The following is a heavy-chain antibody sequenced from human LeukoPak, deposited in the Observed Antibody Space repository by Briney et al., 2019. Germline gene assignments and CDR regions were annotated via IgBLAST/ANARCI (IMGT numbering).Heavy chain of an antibody. J-gene: IGHJ6*04. CDR3: ARSKGAAAGYSYYYYGLDV. V-gene: IGHV5-51*01. Sequence: GESLKIPCKGSGYSFTTYWIGWVRQMPGKGLEWMGIIYPGDSDTRYSPSFQGQVTISADKSINTAYLQWSSLKASDTAMYYCARSKGAAAGYSYYYYGLDVWGKGTTVTVSS. D-gene: IGHD6-13*01. CDR1: GYSFTTYW. CDR2: IYPGDSDT.